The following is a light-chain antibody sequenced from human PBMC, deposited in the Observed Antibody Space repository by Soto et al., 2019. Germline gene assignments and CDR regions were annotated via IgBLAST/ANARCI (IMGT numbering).Light chain of an antibody. CDR2: AAS. Sequence: DIQMTQSPSSLSASVGDRVTITCRASQSISSYLHWYQQKPGKAPKLLIYAASSLQSGVTSRFSGSGSGTDFTHTISSLQLEDFATYYCQQTYSTPPTFGGGTKVDIK. CDR1: QSISSY. CDR3: QQTYSTPPT. V-gene: IGKV1-39*01. J-gene: IGKJ4*01.